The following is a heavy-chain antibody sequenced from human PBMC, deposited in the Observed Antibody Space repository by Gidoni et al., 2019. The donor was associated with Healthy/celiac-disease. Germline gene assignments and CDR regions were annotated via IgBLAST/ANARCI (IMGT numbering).Heavy chain of an antibody. D-gene: IGHD3-22*01. Sequence: QVQLQESGPGLVKPSETLSLTCTVSGSSISSGYYWGWIRQPPGKGLEWIGSIYHSGSTYYNPSLKSRVTISVDTSKNQFSLKLSSVTAADTAVYYCARVGPYYYDSSGYYFDYFDYWGQGTLVTVSS. CDR2: IYHSGST. V-gene: IGHV4-38-2*02. J-gene: IGHJ4*02. CDR1: GSSISSGYY. CDR3: ARVGPYYYDSSGYYFDYFDY.